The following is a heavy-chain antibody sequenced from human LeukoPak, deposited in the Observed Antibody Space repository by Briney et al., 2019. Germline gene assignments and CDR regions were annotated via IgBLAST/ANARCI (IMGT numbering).Heavy chain of an antibody. Sequence: KPGGSLRLSCAASGFTFNTYNMNWVRQAPGQGLEWVSSITSSSSYIYYADSVKGRFTISRDNAKNSLYLQMNSLRAEDTAVYYCARGTFESSGWYFEEFPLFDYWGQGTLVTVSS. CDR2: ITSSSSYI. D-gene: IGHD6-19*01. CDR3: ARGTFESSGWYFEEFPLFDY. J-gene: IGHJ4*02. CDR1: GFTFNTYN. V-gene: IGHV3-21*01.